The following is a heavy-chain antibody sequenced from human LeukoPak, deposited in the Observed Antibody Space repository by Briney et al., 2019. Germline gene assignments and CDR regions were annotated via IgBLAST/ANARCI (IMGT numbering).Heavy chain of an antibody. Sequence: PGGSLRLSCAASGFTFSSYAMHWVRQAPGKGLEWVAAIWFDGSKTYYEDSVKDRFTISRDTSANTLFLQMNSLAAEDTAVYYCARATPYDWHFGLWGRGTLVIVSS. CDR1: GFTFSSYA. CDR2: IWFDGSKT. CDR3: ARATPYDWHFGL. D-gene: IGHD4-17*01. V-gene: IGHV3-33*02. J-gene: IGHJ2*01.